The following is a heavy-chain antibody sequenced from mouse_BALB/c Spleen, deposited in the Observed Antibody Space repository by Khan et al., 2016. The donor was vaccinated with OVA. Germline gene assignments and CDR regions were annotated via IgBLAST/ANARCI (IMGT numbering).Heavy chain of an antibody. CDR1: GYSITSDYA. J-gene: IGHJ2*01. V-gene: IGHV3-2*02. Sequence: EVQLQESGPGLVKPSQSLSLTCTVTGYSITSDYAWNWIRQFPGNKLEWMGYISYSGNTKYNSSLKSRISITRDTSKNQFFLQLNSLTTEDTATYDCARIYGGDFDYWGQGTTLTVSS. D-gene: IGHD1-1*01. CDR3: ARIYGGDFDY. CDR2: ISYSGNT.